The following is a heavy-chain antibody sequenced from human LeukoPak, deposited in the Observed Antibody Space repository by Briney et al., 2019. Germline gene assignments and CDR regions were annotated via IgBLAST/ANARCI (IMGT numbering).Heavy chain of an antibody. D-gene: IGHD3-22*01. Sequence: PGGSLRLSCAASGFSVSSNYMSWVRQAPGKGLEWVSFIYSGGSTYHADSVKGRFTISRDNSKNTLYLQMNSLRAEDTAVYYCARENYDSSGYYSDYWGQGTLVTVSS. V-gene: IGHV3-53*01. CDR1: GFSVSSNY. CDR2: IYSGGST. J-gene: IGHJ4*02. CDR3: ARENYDSSGYYSDY.